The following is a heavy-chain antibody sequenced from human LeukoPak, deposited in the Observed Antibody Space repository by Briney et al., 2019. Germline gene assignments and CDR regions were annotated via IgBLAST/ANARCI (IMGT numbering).Heavy chain of an antibody. CDR3: ATAPIFQTLDFDY. D-gene: IGHD3-3*01. CDR2: IIPIFGTA. Sequence: GASVKVSCKASGGTFSSYGISWVRQAPGQGLEWMGGIIPIFGTANYAQKFQGRVTMTEDTSTDTAYMELSSLRSEDTAVYYCATAPIFQTLDFDYWGQGTLVTVSS. V-gene: IGHV1-69*06. J-gene: IGHJ4*02. CDR1: GGTFSSYG.